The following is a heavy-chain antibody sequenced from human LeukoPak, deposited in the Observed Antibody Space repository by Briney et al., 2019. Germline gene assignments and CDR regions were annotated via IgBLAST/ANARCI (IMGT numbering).Heavy chain of an antibody. V-gene: IGHV3-23*01. J-gene: IGHJ4*01. D-gene: IGHD3-22*01. CDR3: AKGQDFDSASSSDY. CDR2: ISGSDEST. Sequence: PGGSLRLSCAASGFVFRTYAMTWVRQAPGKGLEWVSSISGSDESTYYADSVKGRFTMSRDNSKNMLFLVLSRLRVDATAAYFCAKGQDFDSASSSDYWGHGTRVTVSS. CDR1: GFVFRTYA.